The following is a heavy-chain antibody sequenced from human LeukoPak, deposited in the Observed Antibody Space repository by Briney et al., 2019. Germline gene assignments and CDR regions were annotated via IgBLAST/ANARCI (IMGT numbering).Heavy chain of an antibody. J-gene: IGHJ3*01. V-gene: IGHV4-59*01. CDR1: GGSLSSYY. D-gene: IGHD3-22*01. CDR3: ARSAHYYYDSASFGVAFDV. CDR2: MFYTVTT. Sequence: PSESLSLTCTVSGGSLSSYYCSCIRQPPRKGLEWIGYMFYTVTTKDNPSLKSRITISLETSKNQFSLKLSSVTAADPAMYYCARSAHYYYDSASFGVAFDVWGQWTMVTVS.